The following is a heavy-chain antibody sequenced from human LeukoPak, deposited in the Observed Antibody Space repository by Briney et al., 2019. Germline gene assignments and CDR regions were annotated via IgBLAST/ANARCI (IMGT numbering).Heavy chain of an antibody. Sequence: PSETLSLTCAVYGGSFSGYYWSWIRQPPGKGLEWIGSIYYSGSTYYNPSLKSRVTISVDTSKNQFSLKLSSVTAADTAVYYCAGGGGIVVVPAAIHDFDYWGQGTLVTVSS. D-gene: IGHD2-2*02. CDR2: IYYSGST. CDR3: AGGGGIVVVPAAIHDFDY. CDR1: GGSFSGYY. V-gene: IGHV4-34*01. J-gene: IGHJ4*02.